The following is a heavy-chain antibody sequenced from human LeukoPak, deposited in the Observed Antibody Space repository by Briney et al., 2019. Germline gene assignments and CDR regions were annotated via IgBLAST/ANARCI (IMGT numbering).Heavy chain of an antibody. CDR1: GSSISTYY. CDR3: ARGDRDPSRPDY. J-gene: IGHJ4*02. Sequence: SETLSLTCTVSGSSISTYYWSWIRQTPGKGLEWIGYVYYTGSTNSNPSLKSRVTISVDTSKNQVSLKLTSVTAADTAVYYCARGDRDPSRPDYWGQGTLVTVSS. V-gene: IGHV4-59*01. CDR2: VYYTGST. D-gene: IGHD1-26*01.